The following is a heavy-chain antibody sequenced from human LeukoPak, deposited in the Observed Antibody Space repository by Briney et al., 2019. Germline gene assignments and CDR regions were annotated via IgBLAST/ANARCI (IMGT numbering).Heavy chain of an antibody. CDR2: IHTSGNT. J-gene: IGHJ4*02. V-gene: IGHV4-4*07. CDR1: GGSISTYY. D-gene: IGHD6-6*01. Sequence: PSETLSLTCTVSGGSISTYYWSWIRQPAGKRLEWIGRIHTSGNTDYNPSLKSRVTMSVDTSKNQFSLKLSSVTAADTAVYYCVREGSMTARPFVSIDYWGQGTLVTISS. CDR3: VREGSMTARPFVSIDY.